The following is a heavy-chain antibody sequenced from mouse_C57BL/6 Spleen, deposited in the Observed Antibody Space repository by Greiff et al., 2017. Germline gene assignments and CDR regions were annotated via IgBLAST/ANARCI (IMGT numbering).Heavy chain of an antibody. CDR1: GFTFTDYY. Sequence: EVQLQESGPVLVKPGPSVKISCKVSGFTFTDYYIHWVKQSHGKSLEWIGLVYPYHGGTSYNQKFKGKATLTVDTSSSTAYMELNSLTSEDSAVYYCARGGTVGAYYYAMDDWGKGPSVTASS. V-gene: IGHV1-36*01. CDR2: VYPYHGGT. D-gene: IGHD1-1*01. CDR3: ARGGTVGAYYYAMDD. J-gene: IGHJ4*01.